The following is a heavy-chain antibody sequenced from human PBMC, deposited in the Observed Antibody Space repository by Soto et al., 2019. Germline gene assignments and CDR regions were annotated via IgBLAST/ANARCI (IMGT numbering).Heavy chain of an antibody. Sequence: PGESLKISCKASGYKFTNYWINWVRQIPGKGLEWMGRIDPSNSYPNYSPSFQGLVTISADKSTSTAYLQWSRLKVSDSAMYYCARPKARDVLDIWGKGTMVTVSS. CDR1: GYKFTNYW. J-gene: IGHJ3*02. CDR2: IDPSNSYP. V-gene: IGHV5-10-1*01. CDR3: ARPKARDVLDI.